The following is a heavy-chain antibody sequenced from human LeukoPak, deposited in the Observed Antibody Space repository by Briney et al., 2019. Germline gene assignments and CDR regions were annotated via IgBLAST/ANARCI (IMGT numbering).Heavy chain of an antibody. CDR3: AKDSTVTTDHFDY. J-gene: IGHJ4*02. CDR1: GFTFSSYG. V-gene: IGHV3-30*02. Sequence: GGSLRLSCAASGFTFSSYGMHWVRQAPGKGLEWVAFIRYDGSNKYYADSVKGRFTISRDNSKNTLYLQMNSLRAEDTAVYYCAKDSTVTTDHFDYWGQGTLVTVSS. CDR2: IRYDGSNK. D-gene: IGHD4-17*01.